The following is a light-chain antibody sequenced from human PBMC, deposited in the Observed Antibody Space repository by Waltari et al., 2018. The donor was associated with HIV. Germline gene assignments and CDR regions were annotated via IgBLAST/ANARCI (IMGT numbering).Light chain of an antibody. CDR3: AAWDASLRAV. CDR1: SSNIGSNF. J-gene: IGLJ3*02. CDR2: RNN. Sequence: QSVLTQPPSASGTPGHSVTISCSGSSSNIGSNFVYWYQQLPGAAPKLLIYRNNQRPSGVPDLFSGSKTGTSASLAISGLRSEDEADYYCAAWDASLRAVFGGGTKLTVL. V-gene: IGLV1-47*01.